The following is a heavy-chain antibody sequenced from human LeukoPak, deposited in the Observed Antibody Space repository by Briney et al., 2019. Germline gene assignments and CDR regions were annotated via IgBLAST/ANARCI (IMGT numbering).Heavy chain of an antibody. J-gene: IGHJ4*02. Sequence: PSETLSLTCAVYGGSFSDSYWTWIRQPPGKGLEWIGETNHSGSTNYNPSLKSRVSISLDKSKNQISLRLSSVTVADTAMYYCARDNPGGSFGDYDYWGQGTLVTVSS. CDR1: GGSFSDSY. CDR2: TNHSGST. V-gene: IGHV4-34*01. CDR3: ARDNPGGSFGDYDY. D-gene: IGHD4-17*01.